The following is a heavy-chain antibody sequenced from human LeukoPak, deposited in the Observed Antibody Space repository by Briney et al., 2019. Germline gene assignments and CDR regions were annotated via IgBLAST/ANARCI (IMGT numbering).Heavy chain of an antibody. V-gene: IGHV4-39*07. D-gene: IGHD2-15*01. J-gene: IGHJ4*02. CDR1: GGSISSSSYY. CDR2: IYYSGST. Sequence: SETLSLTCTVSGGSISSSSYYWGWIRQPPGKGLEWIGSIYYSGSTYYNPSLKSRVTISVDTSKNQFSLKLSSVAAADTAVYYCARVPYCSGGSCYSPFDYWGQGTLVTVSS. CDR3: ARVPYCSGGSCYSPFDY.